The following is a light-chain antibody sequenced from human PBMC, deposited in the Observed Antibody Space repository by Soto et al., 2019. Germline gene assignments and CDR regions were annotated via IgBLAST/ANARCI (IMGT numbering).Light chain of an antibody. Sequence: QSVLTQPPSASGTPGQRVTISCSGSSSNIGSNTVIWYQQLPGTAPKLLIYSYNQRPSGVPDRFSGSKSGTSASLAISGLQSEDEADYYCAAWEDSLNGGVCGGGTKLTVL. CDR1: SSNIGSNT. J-gene: IGLJ2*01. V-gene: IGLV1-44*01. CDR2: SYN. CDR3: AAWEDSLNGGV.